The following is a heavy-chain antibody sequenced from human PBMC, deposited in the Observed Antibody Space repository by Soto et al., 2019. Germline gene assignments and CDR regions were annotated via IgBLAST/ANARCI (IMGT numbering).Heavy chain of an antibody. Sequence: SQTLSLTCAISGDSVSSNSAAWNWIRRSPSRGLEWLGRTYYRSKWYNDYAVSVKSRITINPDTSKNQFSLQLNSVTPEDTAVYYCAREQQLMPTGSSQHGGAIYGMDVWGQGTTVTVSS. CDR2: TYYRSKWYN. CDR1: GDSVSSNSAA. D-gene: IGHD6-13*01. V-gene: IGHV6-1*01. J-gene: IGHJ6*02. CDR3: AREQQLMPTGSSQHGGAIYGMDV.